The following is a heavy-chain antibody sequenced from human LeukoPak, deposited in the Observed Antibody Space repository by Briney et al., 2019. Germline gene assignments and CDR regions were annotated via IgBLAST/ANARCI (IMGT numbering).Heavy chain of an antibody. CDR1: GFTFSSYS. CDR3: ARNQSDSGNYGGYLDY. V-gene: IGHV3-21*01. CDR2: ISSSSSYI. J-gene: IGHJ4*02. D-gene: IGHD4-11*01. Sequence: GGSLRLSCAASGFTFSSYSMNWVRQAPGKGLEWVSSISSSSSYIYYADSVKGRFTISRDNAKNSLYLQMNSLRAEDTAVYCCARNQSDSGNYGGYLDYWGKGTLVTVS.